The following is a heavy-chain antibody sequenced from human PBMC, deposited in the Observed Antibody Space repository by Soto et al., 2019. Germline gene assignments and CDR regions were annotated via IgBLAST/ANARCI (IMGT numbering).Heavy chain of an antibody. CDR2: INTGNGDT. CDR1: GYIFTSHA. Sequence: QVQLVQSGSEVKKPGASVKVSCKASGYIFTSHAIHWVRQAPGQRFEWMGWINTGNGDTKSSQKFKGRFSISVETSASTADMERSGLRAEDSAEVYCARDGRDNEDLVVVPKHAKDHGASELVDNSSYINVCGIGTTVTDSS. J-gene: IGHJ6*03. D-gene: IGHD2-15*01. CDR3: ARDGRDNEDLVVVPKHAKDHGASELVDNSSYINV. V-gene: IGHV1-3*04.